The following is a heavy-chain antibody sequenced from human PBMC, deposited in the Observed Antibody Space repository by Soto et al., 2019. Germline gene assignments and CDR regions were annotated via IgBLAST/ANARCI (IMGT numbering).Heavy chain of an antibody. CDR3: ARDLLGTAMVPTYFDY. CDR1: GGSVSSGSYY. D-gene: IGHD5-18*01. V-gene: IGHV4-61*01. CDR2: IYYSGST. J-gene: IGHJ4*02. Sequence: SETLSLTCTVSGGSVSSGSYYWSWIRQPPGKGLEWIGYIYYSGSTNYNPSLKSRVTISVDTSKNQFSLKLSSVTAADTAVYYCARDLLGTAMVPTYFDYWGQGTLVTVSS.